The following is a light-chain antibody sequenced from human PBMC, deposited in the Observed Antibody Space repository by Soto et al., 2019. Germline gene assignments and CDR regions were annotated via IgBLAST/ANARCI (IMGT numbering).Light chain of an antibody. Sequence: DIQMTQSPSTLSASVGDRVTITCRASQSISNRLAWYQQKPGKAPKVVIYDASSLESGVPSRFSGSGSGTEFILTINSLQTDDFATYCCQHYGGMWAFGQGTKVDSK. CDR3: QHYGGMWA. J-gene: IGKJ1*01. V-gene: IGKV1-5*01. CDR2: DAS. CDR1: QSISNR.